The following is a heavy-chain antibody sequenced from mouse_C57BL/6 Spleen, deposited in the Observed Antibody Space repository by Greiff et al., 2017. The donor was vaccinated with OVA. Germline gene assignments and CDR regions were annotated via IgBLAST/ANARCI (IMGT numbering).Heavy chain of an antibody. CDR2: FHPYNDDT. CDR1: GYTFTTYP. V-gene: IGHV1-47*01. CDR3: ARKVDGYNYFDY. D-gene: IGHD2-3*01. J-gene: IGHJ2*01. Sequence: QVHVKQSGAELVKPGASVEMSCKASGYTFTTYPIEWMKQNHGKSLEWIGNFHPYNDDTKYNEKFKGKATLTVEKSSSTVYLELSRLTSDDSAVYYCARKVDGYNYFDYWGQGTTLTVSS.